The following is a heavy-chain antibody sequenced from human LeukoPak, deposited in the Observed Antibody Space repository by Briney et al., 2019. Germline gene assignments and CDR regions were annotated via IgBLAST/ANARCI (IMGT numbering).Heavy chain of an antibody. CDR2: ITTYNGNT. Sequence: VASVTASCKASGYTFTSYGISWVRRAPGQGLEWMGWITTYNGNTNYPQKYQGRVTMTTDTSTSTAYMELRSLRSDDTAVYYCARADLINYYDSSGYYSRFDYWGQGTLVTVSS. CDR3: ARADLINYYDSSGYYSRFDY. CDR1: GYTFTSYG. J-gene: IGHJ4*02. V-gene: IGHV1-18*01. D-gene: IGHD3-22*01.